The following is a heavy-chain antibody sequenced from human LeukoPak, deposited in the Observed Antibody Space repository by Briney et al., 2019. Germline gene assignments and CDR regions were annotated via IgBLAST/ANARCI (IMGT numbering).Heavy chain of an antibody. Sequence: PGGSLRLSCAASGFTFSSYWMSWVRQAPGKGLEWVANIKQDGSGKYYVDSVKGRFTISRDNAKNSLYLQMNSLRAEDTAVYYCARVSGITMIVVVSRFDYWGQGTLVTVSS. CDR3: ARVSGITMIVVVSRFDY. CDR2: IKQDGSGK. V-gene: IGHV3-7*01. J-gene: IGHJ4*02. D-gene: IGHD3-22*01. CDR1: GFTFSSYW.